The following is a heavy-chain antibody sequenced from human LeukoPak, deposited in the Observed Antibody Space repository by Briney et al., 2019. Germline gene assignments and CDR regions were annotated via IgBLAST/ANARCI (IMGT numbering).Heavy chain of an antibody. J-gene: IGHJ6*04. D-gene: IGHD4-17*01. V-gene: IGHV3-23*01. CDR3: AKDVAITRTVTKDV. CDR1: GFTFSTYA. Sequence: GGSLRLSCAASGFTFSTYAMGWVRQAPGKGLEWVSSISGSGDSTSYADSVKGRFTISRDNSENTLYLQMSSLRAEDTALYYCAKDVAITRTVTKDVWGKGTTVTDSS. CDR2: ISGSGDST.